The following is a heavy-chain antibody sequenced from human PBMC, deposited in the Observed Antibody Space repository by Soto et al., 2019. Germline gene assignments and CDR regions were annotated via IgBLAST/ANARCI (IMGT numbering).Heavy chain of an antibody. CDR3: APREYHGAFDI. D-gene: IGHD2-2*01. Sequence: GGSLRLSCAASGFTFSDYYMSWIRQAPGKGLEWVSYISSSGSTIYYADSVKGRFTISRDNANNSLYLQMNSLRAEDTAVYYCAPREYHGAFDILGQGTMGNVSS. V-gene: IGHV3-11*01. CDR2: ISSSGSTI. J-gene: IGHJ3*02. CDR1: GFTFSDYY.